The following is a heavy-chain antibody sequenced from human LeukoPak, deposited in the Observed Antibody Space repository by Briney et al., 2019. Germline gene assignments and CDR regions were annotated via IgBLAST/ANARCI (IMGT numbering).Heavy chain of an antibody. J-gene: IGHJ4*02. CDR2: IGIDSGNT. D-gene: IGHD5-24*01. CDR3: ARDYKYAFDN. Sequence: PGGSLRLSCAASGFTFSDYSMNWVRQALGKGLEWISYIGIDSGNTNYADSVKGRFTISGDKAKNSLYLQMNSLRVEDTAVYYCARDYKYAFDNWGQGTLVTVSS. V-gene: IGHV3-48*01. CDR1: GFTFSDYS.